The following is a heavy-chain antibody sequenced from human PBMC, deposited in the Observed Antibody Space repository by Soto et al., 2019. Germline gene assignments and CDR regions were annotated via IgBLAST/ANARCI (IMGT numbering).Heavy chain of an antibody. CDR2: INGDGIST. J-gene: IGHJ4*02. D-gene: IGHD2-15*01. Sequence: EVQLVESGGDLVQPGGSLRLSCAASGFTFSSYWMYWVRQDPERGLVWVSRINGDGISTSYADSVNGRFTISRDNAKDTLYLHMNSLGAEDTAVYYCARISQGTYCRGGNCYSDYWGQGTLVTVSS. CDR1: GFTFSSYW. V-gene: IGHV3-74*01. CDR3: ARISQGTYCRGGNCYSDY.